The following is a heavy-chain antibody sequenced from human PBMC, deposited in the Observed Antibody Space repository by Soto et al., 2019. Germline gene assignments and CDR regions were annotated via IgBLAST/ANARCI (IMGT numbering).Heavy chain of an antibody. CDR1: GYTLTELS. V-gene: IGHV1-24*01. CDR2: CDSEDGEP. Sequence: QVPLVQSGAEVKKPGASVKVSCKVSGYTLTELSMPWVRQAPGKGLEGMGGCDSEDGEPIYAQKSQGRVTMTEHTSTDTAYMELSILRSDDTAVYYCATRLWDLLCLPFEDYWGQGTLVTVSS. CDR3: ATRLWDLLCLPFEDY. J-gene: IGHJ4*02. D-gene: IGHD1-26*01.